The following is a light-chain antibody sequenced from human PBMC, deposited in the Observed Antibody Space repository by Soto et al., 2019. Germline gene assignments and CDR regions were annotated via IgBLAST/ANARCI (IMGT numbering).Light chain of an antibody. CDR3: AAWDDSLNGYV. V-gene: IGLV1-44*01. CDR1: TFNVGSNT. Sequence: QSVLTQPPSASGTPGQRVTISCSGSTFNVGSNTVNWYQQFPGTAPKLLMYSNNQRPSGVPDRLSGSKSGTSASLAISGLQSEDEADYYRAAWDDSLNGYVFGTGTRSPS. CDR2: SNN. J-gene: IGLJ1*01.